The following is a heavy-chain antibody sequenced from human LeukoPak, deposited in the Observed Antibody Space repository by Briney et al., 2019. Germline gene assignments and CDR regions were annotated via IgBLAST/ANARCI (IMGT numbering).Heavy chain of an antibody. D-gene: IGHD3-10*01. V-gene: IGHV1-18*01. Sequence: GASVKVSCKASGYAFSSYGFSWVRQAPGQGLEWMGWISAYDGNTKSVEKLQGRVTMTTDTSTTTAYMGLRSLRSDDTAVYYCARDAYGSGKGYFDYWGQGTLVTVSS. CDR1: GYAFSSYG. J-gene: IGHJ4*02. CDR3: ARDAYGSGKGYFDY. CDR2: ISAYDGNT.